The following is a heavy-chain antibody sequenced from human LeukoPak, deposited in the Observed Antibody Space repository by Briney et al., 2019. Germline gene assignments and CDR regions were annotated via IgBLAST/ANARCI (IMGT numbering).Heavy chain of an antibody. D-gene: IGHD5-24*01. CDR1: GVSISSSSHY. CDR3: ARRDIVATIST. J-gene: IGHJ4*02. V-gene: IGHV4-39*01. Sequence: PSETLSLTCTVSGVSISSSSHYWAWIRQPPGKGLEWIGSIFYTGTTFYNPSLKSRLIISADMPKNQFSLRLSSVTAADTALYYCARRDIVATISTWGQGTLVTVSS. CDR2: IFYTGTT.